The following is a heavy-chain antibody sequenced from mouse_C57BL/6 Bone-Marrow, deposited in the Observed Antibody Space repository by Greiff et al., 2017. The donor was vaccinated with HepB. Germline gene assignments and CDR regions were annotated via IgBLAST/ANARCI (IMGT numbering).Heavy chain of an antibody. CDR3: TTSRDVRYFDY. J-gene: IGHJ2*01. CDR1: GFNIKDDY. Sequence: EVKLMESGAELVRPGASVKLSCTASGFNIKDDYMHWVKQRPEQGLEWIGWIDPENGDTEYASKFQGKATITADTSSNTAYLQLSSLTSEDTAVYYCTTSRDVRYFDYWGQGTTLTVSS. D-gene: IGHD3-3*01. CDR2: IDPENGDT. V-gene: IGHV14-4*01.